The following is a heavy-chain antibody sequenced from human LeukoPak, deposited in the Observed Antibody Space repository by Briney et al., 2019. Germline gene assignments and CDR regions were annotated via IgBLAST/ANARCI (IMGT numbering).Heavy chain of an antibody. Sequence: GGSLRLSCAASGFTFSNYWMSWVRQAPGKGLEWLANINQDGSEKYYVDSVKGRFTISRDNAKNSLYLQMNSLRAEDTAVYYCARAGGWGQGTLVTVSS. V-gene: IGHV3-7*01. CDR2: INQDGSEK. CDR3: ARAGG. J-gene: IGHJ4*02. CDR1: GFTFSNYW. D-gene: IGHD3-10*01.